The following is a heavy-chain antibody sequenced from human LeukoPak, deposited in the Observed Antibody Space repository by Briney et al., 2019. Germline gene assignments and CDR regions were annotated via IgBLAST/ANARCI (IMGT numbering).Heavy chain of an antibody. CDR1: GFTFSSYG. CDR2: IRYDGSNK. V-gene: IGHV3-30*02. Sequence: GGSLRLSCAASGFTFSSYGMHWVRQAPGKGLEWVAFIRYDGSNKYYADSVKGRFTISRDNSKNTLYLQMNSLRAEDTAVYYCAKRYYYDSSGSDFDYWGQGTLVTVSS. D-gene: IGHD3-22*01. J-gene: IGHJ4*02. CDR3: AKRYYYDSSGSDFDY.